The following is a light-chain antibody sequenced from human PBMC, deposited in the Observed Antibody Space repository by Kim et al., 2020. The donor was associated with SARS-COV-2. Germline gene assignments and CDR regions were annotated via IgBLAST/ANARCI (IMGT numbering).Light chain of an antibody. CDR2: GKN. Sequence: SSDLTQDPAVSVALGQTVRITCQGDSLRSYYASCYQQKPGQAPVLVIYGKNNRPSGIPDRFSGSSSGNTASLTITGAQAEDEADYYCNSRDSSGNHVVFGGGTKLTVL. CDR3: NSRDSSGNHVV. CDR1: SLRSYY. J-gene: IGLJ2*01. V-gene: IGLV3-19*01.